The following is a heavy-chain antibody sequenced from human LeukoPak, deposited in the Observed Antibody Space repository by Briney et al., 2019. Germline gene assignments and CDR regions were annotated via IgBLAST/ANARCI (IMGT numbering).Heavy chain of an antibody. V-gene: IGHV3-21*01. CDR2: ISSSSSYI. Sequence: TGGSLRLSCAAPGFTFSSYSMNWVRQAPGKGLEWVSSISSSSSYIYYADSVKGRFTISRDNAKNSLYLQMNSLRAEDTAVYYCARANVGLEWPGEYYYYYYMDVWGKGTTVTVSS. CDR3: ARANVGLEWPGEYYYYYYMDV. CDR1: GFTFSSYS. J-gene: IGHJ6*03. D-gene: IGHD3-3*01.